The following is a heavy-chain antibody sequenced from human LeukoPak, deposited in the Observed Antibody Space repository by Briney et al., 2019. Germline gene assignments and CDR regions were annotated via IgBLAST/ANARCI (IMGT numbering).Heavy chain of an antibody. V-gene: IGHV1-69*06. CDR3: ARDADVTGTTGP. J-gene: IGHJ4*02. D-gene: IGHD1-7*01. CDR1: GGTFSSYA. Sequence: SVKVSCKASGGTFSSYAISWVRQAPGQGLEWMGGIIPIFGTANYAQKFQGRVTITADKSTSTAYMELSSLRSEDTAVYYCARDADVTGTTGPWGQGTLVTVSS. CDR2: IIPIFGTA.